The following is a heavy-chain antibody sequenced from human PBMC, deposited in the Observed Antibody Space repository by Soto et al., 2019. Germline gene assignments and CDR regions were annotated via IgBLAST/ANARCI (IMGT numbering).Heavy chain of an antibody. V-gene: IGHV4-59*01. CDR3: VRGRAIYGEWDYYDY. J-gene: IGHJ4*02. CDR1: GGSIRGYY. D-gene: IGHD2-8*01. CDR2: ISDSGKT. Sequence: SGTLSLTCTVSGGSIRGYYWTWIRQSPGRGLEWLGFISDSGKTDSDASLKGRLAISLDTSRSQFSLSLTSVTAADTALYYCVRGRAIYGEWDYYDYWGQGALVTVSS.